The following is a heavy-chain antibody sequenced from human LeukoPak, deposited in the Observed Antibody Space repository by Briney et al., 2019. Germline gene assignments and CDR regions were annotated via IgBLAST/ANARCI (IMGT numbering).Heavy chain of an antibody. CDR2: IYHSGST. D-gene: IGHD2-2*01. J-gene: IGHJ4*02. CDR1: HYSISSGYY. V-gene: IGHV4-38-2*02. Sequence: NSSETLSLTCAVSHYSISSGYYWGWLRPPPGKGLELIGSIYHSGSTYYNPSLKSRVTISVDTSKNQFSLKLSSVTAADTAVYYCARDRHCSSTSCFDYWGQGTLVTVSS. CDR3: ARDRHCSSTSCFDY.